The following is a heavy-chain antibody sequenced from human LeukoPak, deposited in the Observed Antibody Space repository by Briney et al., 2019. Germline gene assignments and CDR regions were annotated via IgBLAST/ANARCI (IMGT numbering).Heavy chain of an antibody. J-gene: IGHJ5*02. CDR1: GFTFSSYA. CDR2: ISGSGGST. V-gene: IGHV3-23*01. Sequence: PGGSLRLPCAASGFTFSSYAMSWVRQAPGKGLEWVSAISGSGGSTYYADSVKGRFTISRDNSKNTLYLQMNSLRAEDTAVYYCAKDHSTYYEFWSGYSANWFDPWGQGTLVTVSS. CDR3: AKDHSTYYEFWSGYSANWFDP. D-gene: IGHD3-3*01.